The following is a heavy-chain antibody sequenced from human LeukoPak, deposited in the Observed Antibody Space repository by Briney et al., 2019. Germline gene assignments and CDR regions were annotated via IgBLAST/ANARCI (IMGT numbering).Heavy chain of an antibody. CDR1: GGSFSGYY. CDR2: INHSGST. Sequence: SETLSLTCAVYGGSFSGYYWSWIRQPPGKGLEWIGEINHSGSTYYNPSLKSRVTISVDRSKNQFSLKLSSVTAADTAVYYCARIDEYYDSSGYGAFDIWGQGTMVTVSS. J-gene: IGHJ3*02. D-gene: IGHD3-22*01. CDR3: ARIDEYYDSSGYGAFDI. V-gene: IGHV4-34*01.